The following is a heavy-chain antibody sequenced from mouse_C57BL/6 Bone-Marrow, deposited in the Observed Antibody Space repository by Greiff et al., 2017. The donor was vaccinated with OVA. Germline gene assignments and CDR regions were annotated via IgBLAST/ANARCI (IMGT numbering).Heavy chain of an antibody. J-gene: IGHJ3*01. V-gene: IGHV5-9*01. D-gene: IGHD2-5*01. CDR3: ARQNSNYPWFAY. Sequence: EVKLMESGGGLVKPGGSLKLSCAASGFTFSSYTMSWVRQTPEKRLEWVATISGGGGNTYYPDSVKGRFTISRDNAKNTLYLQMSRLRSEDTALNYVARQNSNYPWFAYWGQGTLVTVSA. CDR2: ISGGGGNT. CDR1: GFTFSSYT.